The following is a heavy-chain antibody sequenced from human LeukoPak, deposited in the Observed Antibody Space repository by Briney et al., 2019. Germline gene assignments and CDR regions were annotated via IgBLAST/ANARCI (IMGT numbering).Heavy chain of an antibody. CDR2: IYSGGST. CDR3: ARGLYSSSWYDFDY. V-gene: IGHV3-66*01. CDR1: GFTVSSNY. Sequence: PGGSLRLSCAASGFTVSSNYMSWVRQAPGKGLEWVSVIYSGGSTYYADSVKGRFTISRDNSKNTLYLQMNSLRAEDTAVYYCARGLYSSSWYDFDYWGQGTLVTVSS. J-gene: IGHJ4*02. D-gene: IGHD6-13*01.